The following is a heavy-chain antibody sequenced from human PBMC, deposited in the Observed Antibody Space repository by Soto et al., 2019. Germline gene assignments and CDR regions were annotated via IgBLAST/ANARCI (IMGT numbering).Heavy chain of an antibody. Sequence: QVQLVQSGAEVKKPGASVKVSCKASGYTFTTYGISWVRQAPGQGLEWMGWISAYNGNTNYAQKLQGRVTMTTDTXXSQAYMELRSLRSDETAVYYCARQQWLYYYYGMDVWGQGTTVTVSS. D-gene: IGHD6-19*01. CDR3: ARQQWLYYYYGMDV. CDR1: GYTFTTYG. V-gene: IGHV1-18*01. J-gene: IGHJ6*02. CDR2: ISAYNGNT.